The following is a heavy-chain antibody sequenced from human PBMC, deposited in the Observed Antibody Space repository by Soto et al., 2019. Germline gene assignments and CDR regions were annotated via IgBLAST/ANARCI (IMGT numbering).Heavy chain of an antibody. CDR3: ARGLIDGELRGSMDV. Sequence: GGSLRLCCTVSGFSLSGDYISWVHQAPGKGRGWVSVVYSGGNIYYADSVKGRFTVSRDNSKNTLYLQMNSLRAEDTAVYYCARGLIDGELRGSMDVWGQGTTDTVSS. J-gene: IGHJ6*02. CDR1: GFSLSGDY. D-gene: IGHD3-16*01. CDR2: VYSGGNI. V-gene: IGHV3-53*01.